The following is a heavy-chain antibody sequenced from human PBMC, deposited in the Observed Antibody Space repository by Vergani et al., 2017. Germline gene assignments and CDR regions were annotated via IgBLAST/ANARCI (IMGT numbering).Heavy chain of an antibody. CDR3: ARDLGVGAIDY. J-gene: IGHJ4*02. D-gene: IGHD1-26*01. Sequence: QVQLPESGPGLVKPSETLSLTCTVSGGSISSYYWSWIRQPPGKGLEWIGYIYYSGSTNYNPSLKSRVTISVDTSKNQFSLKLSSVTAADTAVYYCARDLGVGAIDYWGQGTLVTVSS. V-gene: IGHV4-59*01. CDR2: IYYSGST. CDR1: GGSISSYY.